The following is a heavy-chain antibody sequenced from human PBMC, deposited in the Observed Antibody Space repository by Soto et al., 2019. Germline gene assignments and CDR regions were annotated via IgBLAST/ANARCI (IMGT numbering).Heavy chain of an antibody. V-gene: IGHV3-64D*06. CDR3: VKDQGGYSGYVFDY. D-gene: IGHD5-12*01. CDR1: GFTFSSYA. CDR2: ISSNGGST. J-gene: IGHJ4*02. Sequence: EVQLVESGGGLVQPGGSLRLSCSASGFTFSSYAMHWVRQAPGKGLEYVSAISSNGGSTYYADSVKGRITISRDNSKNTLYLQMSSLRAEDTAVYYCVKDQGGYSGYVFDYWGQGTLVTVSS.